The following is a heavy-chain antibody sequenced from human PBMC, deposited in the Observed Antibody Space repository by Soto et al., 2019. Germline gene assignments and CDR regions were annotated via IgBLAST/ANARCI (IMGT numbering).Heavy chain of an antibody. CDR3: ARVVRGYSYGFDY. V-gene: IGHV4-59*01. D-gene: IGHD5-18*01. CDR2: IYYSGST. Sequence: PSETLSLTCTVSGDSISSYYWSWIRQPPGKGLEWIGYIYYSGSTNYNPSLKSRVTISVDTSKNQFSLKLSSVTAADTAVYYCARVVRGYSYGFDYWGQGTLVTVSS. J-gene: IGHJ4*02. CDR1: GDSISSYY.